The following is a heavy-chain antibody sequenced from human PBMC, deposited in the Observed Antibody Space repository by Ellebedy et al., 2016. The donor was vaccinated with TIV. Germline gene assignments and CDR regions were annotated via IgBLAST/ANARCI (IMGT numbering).Heavy chain of an antibody. CDR2: ISSDGNNE. CDR3: ARGPSNGWFYYSDY. D-gene: IGHD6-19*01. J-gene: IGHJ4*02. V-gene: IGHV3-30*14. CDR1: GFIFSDYY. Sequence: GGSLRLSCVASGFIFSDYYMDWVRQAPGEGLEWVALISSDGNNEFYADSVRGRFTISRDNSKNTLFLQMNSLRADDTAVYYCARGPSNGWFYYSDYWGQGTLVTVSS.